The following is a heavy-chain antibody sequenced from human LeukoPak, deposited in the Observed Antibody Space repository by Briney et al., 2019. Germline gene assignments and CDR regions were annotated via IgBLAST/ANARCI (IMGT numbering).Heavy chain of an antibody. Sequence: GGSLRLSCAASGFTFSSYAMYWVRQAPGKGLEWVAVISYDGSNKYYADSVKGRFTISRDNSKNTLYLQMNSLRAEDTAVYYCATYSLEMATISPFDYWGQGTLVTVSS. V-gene: IGHV3-30-3*01. J-gene: IGHJ4*02. D-gene: IGHD5-24*01. CDR3: ATYSLEMATISPFDY. CDR1: GFTFSSYA. CDR2: ISYDGSNK.